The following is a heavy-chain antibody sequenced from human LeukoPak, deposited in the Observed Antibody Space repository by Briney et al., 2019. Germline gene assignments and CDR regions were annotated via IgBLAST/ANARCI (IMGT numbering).Heavy chain of an antibody. CDR1: GYTFTSYY. CDR2: ISPSGGST. D-gene: IGHD3-22*01. V-gene: IGHV1-46*01. CDR3: ARDPAYDSSGYPFDY. J-gene: IGHJ4*02. Sequence: ASVKVSCKASGYTFTSYYMHWVRQAPGQGLEWMGIISPSGGSTSYAQKFQGRVTMTRDTSTSTVYMELSSLRSEDTAVYYCARDPAYDSSGYPFDYWGQGTLVTVSS.